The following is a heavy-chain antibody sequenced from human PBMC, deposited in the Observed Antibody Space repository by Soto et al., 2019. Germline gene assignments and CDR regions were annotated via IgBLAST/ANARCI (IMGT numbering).Heavy chain of an antibody. CDR2: IIPIFGTA. J-gene: IGHJ6*02. D-gene: IGHD2-2*01. CDR3: ARDPLGYCRSTSCYSVVYGMDV. V-gene: IGHV1-69*01. Sequence: QVQLVQSGAEVKKPGSSVKVSCKASGGTFSSYAISWVRQAPGQGLEWMGGIIPIFGTANYAQKFQGRVTITADESTSTAYMELSSLRSEDTAVYYCARDPLGYCRSTSCYSVVYGMDVWGQGTTVTVSS. CDR1: GGTFSSYA.